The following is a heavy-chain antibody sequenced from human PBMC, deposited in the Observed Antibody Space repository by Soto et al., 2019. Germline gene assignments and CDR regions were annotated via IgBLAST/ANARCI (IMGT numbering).Heavy chain of an antibody. V-gene: IGHV3-30*18. CDR2: ISYDGSNK. CDR1: GFTFSNYG. CDR3: EKKDSDSYDTSAYSDGMDV. D-gene: IGHD3-22*01. J-gene: IGHJ6*02. Sequence: GGSLRLSCAVSGFTFSNYGMHWVRQAPGKGLEWVAVISYDGSNKYYADSVKGRFTISRDNSKNTLYLQMNSLRAEDTAVYYCEKKDSDSYDTSAYSDGMDVWGQGTTVTVSS.